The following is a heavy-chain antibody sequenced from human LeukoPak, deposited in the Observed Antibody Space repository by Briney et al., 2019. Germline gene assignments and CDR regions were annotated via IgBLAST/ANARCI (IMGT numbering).Heavy chain of an antibody. CDR3: ARGTVHLEGRNDY. CDR1: GFTFSTYW. J-gene: IGHJ4*02. D-gene: IGHD2-15*01. V-gene: IGHV3-7*05. CDR2: IKQDGSEK. Sequence: GGSLRLSCVASGFTFSTYWMSWVRQAPGKGLEWVANIKQDGSEKYYVDSVKDRFTISRDNAQNSLYLQMNSLRAEDTAVYYCARGTVHLEGRNDYWGQGTLVTVSS.